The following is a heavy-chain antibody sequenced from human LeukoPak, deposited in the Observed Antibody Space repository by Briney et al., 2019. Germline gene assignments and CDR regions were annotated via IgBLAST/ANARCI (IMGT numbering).Heavy chain of an antibody. J-gene: IGHJ5*02. CDR1: GFTFSSYA. V-gene: IGHV3-23*01. CDR2: ISGSGGST. D-gene: IGHD1-26*01. CDR3: AIIRSSGSPDSNWFDP. Sequence: PGGSLRLFCAASGFTFSSYAMSWVRQAPGKGLEWVSAISGSGGSTYYADSVKGRFTISRDNSKNTLYLQMNSLRAEDTAVYYCAIIRSSGSPDSNWFDPWGQGTLVTVSS.